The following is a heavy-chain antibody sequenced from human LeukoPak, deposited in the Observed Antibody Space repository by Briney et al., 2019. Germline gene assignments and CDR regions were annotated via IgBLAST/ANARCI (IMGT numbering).Heavy chain of an antibody. J-gene: IGHJ4*02. Sequence: GSLRLSCAASGFTFSDYYMSWIRQAPGKGLEWVSYISSSGSTIYYADSVKGRFTISRDNAKNSLYLQMNSLRAEDTAVYYCARDQGPYYYDSSGYFPDWGQGTLVTVSS. D-gene: IGHD3-22*01. CDR2: ISSSGSTI. CDR3: ARDQGPYYYDSSGYFPD. V-gene: IGHV3-11*01. CDR1: GFTFSDYY.